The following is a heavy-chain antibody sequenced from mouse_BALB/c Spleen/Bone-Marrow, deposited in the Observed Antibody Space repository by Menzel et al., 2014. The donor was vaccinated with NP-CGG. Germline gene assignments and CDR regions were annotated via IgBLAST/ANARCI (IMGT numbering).Heavy chain of an antibody. J-gene: IGHJ2*01. CDR2: IDPYNGGT. CDR1: GYAFTSYN. V-gene: IGHV1S135*01. D-gene: IGHD1-1*01. Sequence: LVESGPELVKPGASVKVSCKASGYAFTSYNMYWVKQSHGKSLEWIGYIDPYNGGTSYNQKFKGKATLTVDKSSSTAYMHLNSLTSEDSAVXXXXXXXXYGGSLFDYWGXGTTLTVSS. CDR3: XXXXXYGGSLFDY.